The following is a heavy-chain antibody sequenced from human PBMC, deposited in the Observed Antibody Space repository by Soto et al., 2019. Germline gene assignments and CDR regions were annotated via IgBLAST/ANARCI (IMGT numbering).Heavy chain of an antibody. CDR3: ARDPIRGGVPYFFDF. V-gene: IGHV1-2*02. J-gene: IGHJ4*02. CDR1: GYTFTDYF. Sequence: ASVKVSCKASGYTFTDYFVHWVRLAPGQGLEWMGWVNPDTGVATFPQKFQGRVTVTRDASINTDYMELTHLTSEDTGIYYCARDPIRGGVPYFFDFWGRGTQVTVST. D-gene: IGHD3-16*01. CDR2: VNPDTGVA.